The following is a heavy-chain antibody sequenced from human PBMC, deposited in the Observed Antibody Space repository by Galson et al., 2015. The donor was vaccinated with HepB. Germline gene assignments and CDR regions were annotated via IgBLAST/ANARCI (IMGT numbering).Heavy chain of an antibody. V-gene: IGHV1-3*01. CDR3: AKGDTAMVIFDY. D-gene: IGHD5-18*01. CDR1: GYTFTSYA. CDR2: INAGNGNT. J-gene: IGHJ4*02. Sequence: SCKASGYTFTSYAMHWVRQAPGQRLEWMGWINAGNGNTKYSQKFQGRVTITRDTSASTAYMELSSLRSEDTAVYYCAKGDTAMVIFDYWGQGTLVTVSS.